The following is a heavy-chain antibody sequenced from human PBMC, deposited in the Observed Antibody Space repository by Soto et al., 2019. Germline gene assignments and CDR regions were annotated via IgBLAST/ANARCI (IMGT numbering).Heavy chain of an antibody. D-gene: IGHD3-10*01. CDR3: ARETSNKILHTPDH. V-gene: IGHV3-33*01. J-gene: IGHJ4*02. CDR2: IWSDGSDK. CDR1: GFTFNYAG. Sequence: QGQLVESGGGVVQPGTSLTLSCVASGFTFNYAGMHWLRQAPGKGLEWVAIIWSDGSDKYYADSVKGRFTISRDNSKNTLYLQMNTLRAEDTAMYYCARETSNKILHTPDHWGQGTLVTVS.